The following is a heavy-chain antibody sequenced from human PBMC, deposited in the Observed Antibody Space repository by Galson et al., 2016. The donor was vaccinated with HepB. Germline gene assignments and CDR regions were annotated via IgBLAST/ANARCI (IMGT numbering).Heavy chain of an antibody. CDR3: VSPKPPSNWHFDV. J-gene: IGHJ2*01. CDR1: GGSFSNYF. V-gene: IGHV4-34*01. D-gene: IGHD6-6*01. Sequence: SETLSLTCGVSGGSFSNYFWSWIRQSPEKGLEWIGEISRGGSVNYNPSLKSRVTMSLDTSKKQISLRLSSVTAADAAIYYCVSPKPPSNWHFDVWGPRTVVAVSS. CDR2: ISRGGSV.